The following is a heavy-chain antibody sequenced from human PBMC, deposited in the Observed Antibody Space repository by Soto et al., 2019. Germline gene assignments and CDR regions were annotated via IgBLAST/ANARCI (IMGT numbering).Heavy chain of an antibody. J-gene: IGHJ6*02. CDR2: IKSKTDGGTT. CDR1: GFTFSNAW. D-gene: IGHD2-2*01. V-gene: IGHV3-15*01. Sequence: PGGSLRLSCAASGFTFSNAWMSWVRQAPGKGLEWVGRIKSKTDGGTTDYAAPVKGRFTISRDDSKNTLYLQMNSLKTEDTAVYYCTLGGCSSTSCYYYGMDVWGQGTTVTVSS. CDR3: TLGGCSSTSCYYYGMDV.